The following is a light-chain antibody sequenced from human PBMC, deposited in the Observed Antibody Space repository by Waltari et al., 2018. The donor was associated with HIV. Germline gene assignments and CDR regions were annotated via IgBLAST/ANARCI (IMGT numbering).Light chain of an antibody. CDR3: QAWDSSAVV. CDR2: QDD. CDR1: KLADKY. J-gene: IGLJ3*02. V-gene: IGLV3-1*01. Sequence: SYDLSQPPSVSVSPGQTASITCSGDKLADKYVSWYQQYPGQSPVLGIYQDDRRPSGTPERFSGSNSGTTATLTIGGTQTMDEADYYCQAWDSSAVVFGRGTKLTVL.